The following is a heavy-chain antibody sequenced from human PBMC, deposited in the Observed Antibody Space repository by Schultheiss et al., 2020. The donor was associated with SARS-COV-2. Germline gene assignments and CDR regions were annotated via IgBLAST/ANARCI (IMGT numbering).Heavy chain of an antibody. D-gene: IGHD4-17*01. V-gene: IGHV1-3*01. CDR3: ARDLRIYGDYWDNYYYYGMDV. CDR1: GYTFTSYS. Sequence: ASVKVSCKASGYTFTSYSMHWVRQAPGQRLEWMGWLNAANGNAEYSQKLQGRVTITRDTFASTAYMELSSLRSEDTAVYYCARDLRIYGDYWDNYYYYGMDVWGQGTTVTVSS. CDR2: LNAANGNA. J-gene: IGHJ6*02.